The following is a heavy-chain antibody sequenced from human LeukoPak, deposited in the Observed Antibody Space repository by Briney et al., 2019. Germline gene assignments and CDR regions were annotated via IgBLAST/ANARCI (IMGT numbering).Heavy chain of an antibody. Sequence: EASVKVSCKASGGTFISYAISWVRQAPGQRLEWMGGIIPIFGTANYAQKFQGRVTITADESTSTAYMELSSLRSEDTAVYYCARGSPHLYPWGQGTLVTVSS. D-gene: IGHD2-15*01. J-gene: IGHJ4*02. CDR1: GGTFISYA. CDR2: IIPIFGTA. CDR3: ARGSPHLYP. V-gene: IGHV1-69*01.